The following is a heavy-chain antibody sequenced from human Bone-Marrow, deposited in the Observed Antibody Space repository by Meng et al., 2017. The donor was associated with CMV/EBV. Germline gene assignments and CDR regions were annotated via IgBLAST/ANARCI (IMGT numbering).Heavy chain of an antibody. Sequence: LRLSCTVSGGSISSGGYYWSWIRQHPGKGLEWIGYIYYSGSTYYNPSLKSRVTISVDTSKNQFSLKLSSVTAADTAVYYCARTGYYKESWFDPWGQGTLVTVSS. CDR3: ARTGYYKESWFDP. D-gene: IGHD3-9*01. CDR2: IYYSGST. V-gene: IGHV4-31*03. CDR1: GGSISSGGYY. J-gene: IGHJ5*02.